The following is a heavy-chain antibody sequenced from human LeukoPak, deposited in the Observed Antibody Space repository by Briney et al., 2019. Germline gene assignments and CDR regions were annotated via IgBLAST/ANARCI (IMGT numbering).Heavy chain of an antibody. CDR2: IKQDGSEK. J-gene: IGHJ4*02. CDR1: GFTFSSYW. V-gene: IGHV3-7*01. Sequence: GGSLRLSCAASGFTFSSYWMSWVRQAPGKGLEWVANIKQDGSEKHYVDSVKGRFTISRDNAKNSLYLQMNSLRAEDTAVYYCAGSYCSGGSCYFPDYWGQGTLVTVSS. D-gene: IGHD2-15*01. CDR3: AGSYCSGGSCYFPDY.